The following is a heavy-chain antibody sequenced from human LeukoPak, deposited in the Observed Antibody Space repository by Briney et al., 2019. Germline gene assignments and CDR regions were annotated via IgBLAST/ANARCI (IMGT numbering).Heavy chain of an antibody. CDR3: TRWGYSYGY. Sequence: PGGSLRLFCAASGFTFSGSTMHWARRACGGGLEWVGRIRSKANSYATAYAASVKGRFTISRDDSKNTAYLQMNSLKTEDTAVYYCTRWGYSYGYWGQGTLVTVSS. CDR2: IRSKANSYAT. D-gene: IGHD5-18*01. V-gene: IGHV3-73*01. J-gene: IGHJ4*02. CDR1: GFTFSGST.